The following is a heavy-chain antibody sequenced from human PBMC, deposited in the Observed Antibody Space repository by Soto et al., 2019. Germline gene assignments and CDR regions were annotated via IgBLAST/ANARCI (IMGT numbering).Heavy chain of an antibody. CDR3: ARRYDYGEYPYY. D-gene: IGHD4-17*01. J-gene: IGHJ4*02. Sequence: PSETLSLTCAVYGGSFSGYYWSWIRQPPGKGLEWIGEINHSGSTNYNPSLKSRVTISVDTSKNQFSLKLSSVTAADTAVYYCARRYDYGEYPYYWGQGTLVTVSS. CDR2: INHSGST. V-gene: IGHV4-34*01. CDR1: GGSFSGYY.